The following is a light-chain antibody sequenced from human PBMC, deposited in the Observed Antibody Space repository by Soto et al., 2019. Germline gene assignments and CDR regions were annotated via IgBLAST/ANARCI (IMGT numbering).Light chain of an antibody. Sequence: QSVLAQPASVSASPGQSIAISCTGSSSDVGGYNYVSWYQQHPGKAPKLMIYDVSNRPSGVSNRFSGSKSGNTASLTISGLQAEDEADYSCSSYTSSTTYVFGAGTKVTVL. CDR3: SSYTSSTTYV. J-gene: IGLJ1*01. CDR1: SSDVGGYNY. CDR2: DVS. V-gene: IGLV2-14*01.